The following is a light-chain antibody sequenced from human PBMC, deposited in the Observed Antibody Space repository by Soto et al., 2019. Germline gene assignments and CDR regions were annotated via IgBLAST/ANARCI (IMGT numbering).Light chain of an antibody. CDR3: QQCYSTPPT. V-gene: IGKV1-39*01. J-gene: IGKJ4*01. Sequence: DIQMTQSPSSLSASVGDRVTITCRASQSISNSLNSYQQKPGKAPDLLIYTTSSLHSGVPSRVSGSGSGRDFTLTISSLHPEDFATYYCQQCYSTPPTFGGGTNVEIK. CDR1: QSISNS. CDR2: TTS.